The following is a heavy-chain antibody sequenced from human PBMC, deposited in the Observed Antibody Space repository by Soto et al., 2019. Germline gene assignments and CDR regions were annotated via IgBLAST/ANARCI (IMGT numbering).Heavy chain of an antibody. D-gene: IGHD3-9*01. CDR3: ARQSESTGYFYGWFDP. V-gene: IGHV4-31*03. CDR1: GGSINSRGYY. J-gene: IGHJ5*02. CDR2: IYYSGSI. Sequence: QVQLQESGPGLVRPSQTLSLTCTVSGGSINSRGYYWTWIRQHPGKGLEWIGNIYYSGSIHFNPSLKSRLTMSVDTSENQFSLKLTSVTAADTAVYYCARQSESTGYFYGWFDPWGQGTLVTVSS.